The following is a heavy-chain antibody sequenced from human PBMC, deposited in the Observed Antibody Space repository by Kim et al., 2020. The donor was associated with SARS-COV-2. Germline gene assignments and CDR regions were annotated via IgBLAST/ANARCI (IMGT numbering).Heavy chain of an antibody. J-gene: IGHJ6*01. CDR2: ISCSSSST. D-gene: IGHD3-10*01. CDR3: AKDLCYYRFGDYYYYYR. Sequence: GGSLRLSCAASGFTFSSYAMRWVRQAPGKGLEWVSAISCSSSSTYYADSVKGRFTISRYNSKNTLYLQMNSLSAEDTAVYYCAKDLCYYRFGDYYYYYR. CDR1: GFTFSSYA. V-gene: IGHV3-23*01.